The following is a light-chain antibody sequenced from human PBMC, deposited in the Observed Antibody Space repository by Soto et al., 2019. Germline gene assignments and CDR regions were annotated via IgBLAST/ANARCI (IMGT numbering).Light chain of an antibody. Sequence: QSALTQPASVSGSPGQSITISCTGTSSDDGGYNLVSWYQQYPDKAPKLMIFDVNTRPSGVSNRFSGSKSGNTASLTISGLQAEDEADYYCSSSKSSSTLPYVFGTGTKLTVL. CDR3: SSSKSSSTLPYV. J-gene: IGLJ1*01. CDR2: DVN. V-gene: IGLV2-14*01. CDR1: SSDDGGYNL.